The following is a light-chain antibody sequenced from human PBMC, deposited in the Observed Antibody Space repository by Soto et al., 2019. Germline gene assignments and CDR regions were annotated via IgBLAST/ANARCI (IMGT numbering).Light chain of an antibody. CDR1: QTISRSY. J-gene: IGKJ3*01. V-gene: IGKV3-20*01. CDR3: QQYGSSVT. CDR2: GAS. Sequence: EIVLTQSPGNLSLSPGERATLSCRASQTISRSYLGWYQQKPGQAPRVLMTGASNRATGVPDRFSGSGSGTDFTLTISRLEPADSASYYCQQYGSSVTFGPGTKVEIK.